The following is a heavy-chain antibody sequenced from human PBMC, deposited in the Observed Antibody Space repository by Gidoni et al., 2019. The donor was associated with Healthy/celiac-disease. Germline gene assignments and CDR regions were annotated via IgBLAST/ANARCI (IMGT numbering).Heavy chain of an antibody. D-gene: IGHD6-6*01. CDR2: IYYSGST. CDR3: ARTVAARSYYYGMDV. Sequence: QVQLQESGPGLVKPSETLSLPCTVPGGSISSYYWSWIRQPPGKGLEWIGYIYYSGSTNYNPSLKSRVTISVDTSKNQFSLKLSSVTAADTAVYYCARTVAARSYYYGMDVWGQGTTVTVSS. J-gene: IGHJ6*02. V-gene: IGHV4-59*01. CDR1: GGSISSYY.